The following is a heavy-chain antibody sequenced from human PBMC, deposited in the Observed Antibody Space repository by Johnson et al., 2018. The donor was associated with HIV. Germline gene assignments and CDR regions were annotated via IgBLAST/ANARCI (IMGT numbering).Heavy chain of an antibody. V-gene: IGHV3-30*02. D-gene: IGHD3-16*01. CDR1: GFTFSSYG. Sequence: QMLLVESGGGVVQPGGSLRLSCAASGFTFSSYGMHWVRQAPGKGLEWVTFIRYDGSNKYYADSVKGRFTISRDNSKNTLYLQMNSLRAEDTAVYYCARVWLLGAFDIWGQGTMVTVSS. J-gene: IGHJ3*02. CDR3: ARVWLLGAFDI. CDR2: IRYDGSNK.